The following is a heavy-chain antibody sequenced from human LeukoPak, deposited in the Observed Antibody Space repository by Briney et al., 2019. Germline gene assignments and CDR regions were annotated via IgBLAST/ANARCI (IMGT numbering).Heavy chain of an antibody. CDR1: GFTFSSYS. D-gene: IGHD6-19*01. Sequence: GGSLRLSCAASGFTFSSYSMNWVRQAPGKGLEWVSSISSSSSYIYYADSVKGRFTISRDNAKNSLYLQMNSLSAEDTAVYYCARHVYSSGWGAFDIWGQGTMVTVSS. CDR2: ISSSSSYI. J-gene: IGHJ3*02. CDR3: ARHVYSSGWGAFDI. V-gene: IGHV3-21*01.